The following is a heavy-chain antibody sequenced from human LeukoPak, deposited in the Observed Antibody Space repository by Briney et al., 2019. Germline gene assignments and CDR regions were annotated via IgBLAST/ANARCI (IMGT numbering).Heavy chain of an antibody. V-gene: IGHV3-64*01. CDR2: ISSNGGST. CDR3: ARDQSSQSGSYYRTFDY. D-gene: IGHD1-26*01. CDR1: GFTFSSYA. J-gene: IGHJ4*02. Sequence: PGGSLRLSCAASGFTFSSYAMHWVRQAPGKGLEYVSAISSNGGSTYYANSVKGRFTISRDNSKNTLYLQMGSLRAEDMAVYYCARDQSSQSGSYYRTFDYWGQGPLVTVSS.